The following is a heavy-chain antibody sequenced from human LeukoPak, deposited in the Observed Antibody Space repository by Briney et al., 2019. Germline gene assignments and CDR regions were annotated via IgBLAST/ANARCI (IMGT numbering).Heavy chain of an antibody. Sequence: ASVKVSCKVSGYALTELSIHWVRQAPGKGLEWMGGLDSEDGETTYAQKFQGRVTITTDESTSTAYMELSSLRSEDTAVYYCARGYYDFWSGYTGWGQGTLVTVSS. V-gene: IGHV1-24*01. D-gene: IGHD3-3*01. CDR1: GYALTELS. CDR2: LDSEDGET. J-gene: IGHJ4*02. CDR3: ARGYYDFWSGYTG.